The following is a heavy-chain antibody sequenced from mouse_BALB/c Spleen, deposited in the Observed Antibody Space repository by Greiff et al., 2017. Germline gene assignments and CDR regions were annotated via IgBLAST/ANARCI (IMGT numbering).Heavy chain of an antibody. CDR1: GDSITSGY. V-gene: IGHV3-8*02. CDR2: ISYSGST. Sequence: VQLQQSGPSLVKPSQTLSLTCSVTGDSITSGYWNWIRKFPGNKLEYMGYISYSGSTYYNPSLKSRISITRDTSKNQYYLQLNSVTTEDTATYYCARLGGLRWYFDVWGAGTTVTVSS. D-gene: IGHD2-4*01. CDR3: ARLGGLRWYFDV. J-gene: IGHJ1*01.